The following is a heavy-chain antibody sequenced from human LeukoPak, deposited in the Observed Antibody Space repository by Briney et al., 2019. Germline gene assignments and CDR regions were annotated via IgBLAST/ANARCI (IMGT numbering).Heavy chain of an antibody. J-gene: IGHJ4*02. CDR1: GGSISSGGYS. CDR2: IYHSGST. Sequence: MPSETLSLTCAVSGGSISSGGYSWSWIRQPPGKGLEWIGYIYHSGSTYYNPSLKSRVTISVDRSKNQFSLKLSSVTAADTAVYYCARARGYYYGSGSPTLFDYWGQGTLVTVSS. V-gene: IGHV4-30-2*01. CDR3: ARARGYYYGSGSPTLFDY. D-gene: IGHD3-10*01.